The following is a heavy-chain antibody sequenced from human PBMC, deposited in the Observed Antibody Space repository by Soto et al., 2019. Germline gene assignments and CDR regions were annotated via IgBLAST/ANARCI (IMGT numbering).Heavy chain of an antibody. CDR3: ARDEETTVTSIPFDY. Sequence: QVQLVESGGGVVQPGRSLRLSCAASGFTFSSYAMHWVRQAPGKGLEWVAVISYDGSNKYYADSVKGRFTISRDNSKNALYLQMTSLRAEDTAVYYCARDEETTVTSIPFDYWGQGTLVTVSS. J-gene: IGHJ4*02. D-gene: IGHD4-17*01. V-gene: IGHV3-30-3*01. CDR1: GFTFSSYA. CDR2: ISYDGSNK.